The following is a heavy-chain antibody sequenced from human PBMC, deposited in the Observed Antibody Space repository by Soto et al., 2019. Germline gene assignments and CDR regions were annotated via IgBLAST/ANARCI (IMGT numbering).Heavy chain of an antibody. D-gene: IGHD1-1*01. J-gene: IGHJ6*01. CDR1: GAAVSSESNY. V-gene: IGHV4-61*01. Sequence: SESLSPTLYVSGAAVSSESNYWSGIRHPPVKGLEWIGYIYNSLNTNYKPSLKSRVTLAVDTSKNHFSLKLNSLTASDTPVYYCARGRDDNYYGMDVWRQGTTVTVSS. CDR3: ARGRDDNYYGMDV. CDR2: IYNSLNT.